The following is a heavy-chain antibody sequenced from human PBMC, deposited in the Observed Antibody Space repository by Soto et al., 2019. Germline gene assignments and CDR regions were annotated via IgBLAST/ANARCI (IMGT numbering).Heavy chain of an antibody. D-gene: IGHD2-2*01. CDR3: ARKLEGSTRFDP. J-gene: IGHJ5*02. CDR2: IYYSGST. Sequence: SETLSLTCTVSGDSISSGGYYWSWIRQHPGKGLEWIGYIYYSGSTYYNPSLKSRVTISVDTSKNQFSLKLSSVTAADTAVYYCARKLEGSTRFDPWGQGTLVTVSS. V-gene: IGHV4-31*03. CDR1: GDSISSGGYY.